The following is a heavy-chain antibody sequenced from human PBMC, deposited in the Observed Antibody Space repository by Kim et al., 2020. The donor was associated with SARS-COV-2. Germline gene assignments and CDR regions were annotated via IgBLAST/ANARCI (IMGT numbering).Heavy chain of an antibody. CDR3: TTYDYGARFDF. CDR1: GLTFSNTW. CDR2: FPISDGGTT. D-gene: IGHD4-17*01. J-gene: IGHJ4*02. Sequence: GGSLRLSCAASGLTFSNTWMNWVRQAPGKGLEWVGRFPISDGGTTDYAAPVKGRFTFSTDSSRKTLYLQMNSLQTGDTAVYYCTTYDYGARFDFWGRGTLVTVSS. V-gene: IGHV3-15*01.